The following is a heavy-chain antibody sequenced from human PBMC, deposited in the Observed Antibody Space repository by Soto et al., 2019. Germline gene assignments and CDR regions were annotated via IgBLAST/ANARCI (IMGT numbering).Heavy chain of an antibody. CDR3: ATGLGPSGSYYY. CDR2: FDPEDGET. V-gene: IGHV1-24*01. J-gene: IGHJ4*02. Sequence: VSVKVSCKVSGYTLTELSMHWVRQAPGKGLEWMGGFDPEDGETIYAQKFQGRVTMTEDTSTDTAYMELSSLRSEDTAVYYCATGLGPSGSYYYWGQGTLVTVSS. CDR1: GYTLTELS. D-gene: IGHD1-26*01.